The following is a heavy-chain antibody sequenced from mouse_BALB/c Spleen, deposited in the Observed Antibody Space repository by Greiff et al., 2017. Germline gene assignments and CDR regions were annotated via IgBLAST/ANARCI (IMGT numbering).Heavy chain of an antibody. CDR1: GFTFSSYT. D-gene: IGHD2-3*01. V-gene: IGHV5-12-2*01. Sequence: EVKLVESGGGLVQPGGSLKLSCAASGFTFSSYTMSWVRQTPEKRLEWVAYISNGGGSTYYPDTVTGRFTISRDNAKNTLYLQMSSLKSEETAMYCCASPIYYGYFAWFAYWGQGTLVTVSA. CDR2: ISNGGGST. J-gene: IGHJ3*01. CDR3: ASPIYYGYFAWFAY.